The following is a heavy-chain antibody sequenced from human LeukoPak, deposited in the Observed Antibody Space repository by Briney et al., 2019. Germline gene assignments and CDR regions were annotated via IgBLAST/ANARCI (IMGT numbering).Heavy chain of an antibody. Sequence: SETLSLTCAVYGGSFSGYYWSWIRQPPGKGLEWIGEINHSGSTNYNPSLKSRVTISVDTSKNQFSLKLSSVTAADTAVYYCARGLLYGDHASDYWGQGTLVTVSS. CDR1: GGSFSGYY. J-gene: IGHJ4*02. CDR3: ARGLLYGDHASDY. D-gene: IGHD4-17*01. CDR2: INHSGST. V-gene: IGHV4-34*01.